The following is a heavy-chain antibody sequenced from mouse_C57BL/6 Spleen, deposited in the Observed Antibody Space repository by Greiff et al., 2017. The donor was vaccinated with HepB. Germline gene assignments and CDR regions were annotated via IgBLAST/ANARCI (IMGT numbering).Heavy chain of an antibody. CDR3: AQGGSSYRYAMDY. V-gene: IGHV1-72*01. J-gene: IGHJ4*01. Sequence: QVQLQQPGAELVKPGASVKLSCKASGYTFTSYWMHWVKQRPGRGLEWIGRIDPNSGGTKYNEKFKSKATLNVDKPSSTAYMQLSSLTSEDSAVYYCAQGGSSYRYAMDYWGQGTSVTVSS. CDR1: GYTFTSYW. CDR2: IDPNSGGT. D-gene: IGHD1-1*01.